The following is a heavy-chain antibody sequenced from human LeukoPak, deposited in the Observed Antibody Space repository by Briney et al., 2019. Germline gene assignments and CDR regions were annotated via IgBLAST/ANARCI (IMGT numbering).Heavy chain of an antibody. V-gene: IGHV1-2*02. D-gene: IGHD2-2*02. J-gene: IGHJ5*02. CDR3: ARGPATAIARWFDP. CDR2: INPNSGGT. Sequence: ASVKVSCKASGYTFTRWNFSWVRQAPGQGLEWMGWINPNSGGTNYAQKFQGRVTMTRDTSISTVYMELSRLRSDDTAVYYCARGPATAIARWFDPWGQGTLVTVSS. CDR1: GYTFTRWN.